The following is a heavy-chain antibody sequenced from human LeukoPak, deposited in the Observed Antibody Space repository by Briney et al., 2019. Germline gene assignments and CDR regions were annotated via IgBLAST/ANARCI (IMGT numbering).Heavy chain of an antibody. J-gene: IGHJ5*02. CDR3: ARILTGRFDP. CDR1: GYSISGGYY. D-gene: IGHD4-11*01. CDR2: IFHSGSP. V-gene: IGHV4-38-2*02. Sequence: SETLSLTCTVSGYSISGGYYWGWVRQPPGKGLEWIGSIFHSGSPYYNPSLKSRVTFSVDTSKNQFSLKLNSVTAADTAVYYCARILTGRFDPWGQGTRVTVSS.